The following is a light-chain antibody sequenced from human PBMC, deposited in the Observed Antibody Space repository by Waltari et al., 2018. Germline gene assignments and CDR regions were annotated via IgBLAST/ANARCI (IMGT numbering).Light chain of an antibody. CDR1: QSVSSN. CDR3: QQYNNWPPRST. CDR2: GAS. J-gene: IGKJ2*01. V-gene: IGKV3-15*01. Sequence: ELVLTQSPATLSVSPGERATLSCRASQSVSSNLAWYQQKPGQAPRLLIYGASTRATSIPARFSGSGSGTEFTLTISSLQSEDFAVYYCQQYNNWPPRSTFGQGTKLEIK.